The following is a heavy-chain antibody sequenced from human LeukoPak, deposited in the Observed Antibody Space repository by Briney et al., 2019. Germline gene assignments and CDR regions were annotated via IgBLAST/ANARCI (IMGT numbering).Heavy chain of an antibody. CDR1: GGSISSYY. CDR2: IYYSGST. Sequence: SETLSLTCTVSGGSISSYYWSWIRQPPGKGLEWIGYIYYSGSTNYNPSLKSRVTISVDTSKSQFSLKLSSVTAADTAVYYCARVNGYYGSGTHSGYYYYMDVWGKGTTVTISS. J-gene: IGHJ6*03. D-gene: IGHD3-10*01. CDR3: ARVNGYYGSGTHSGYYYYMDV. V-gene: IGHV4-59*01.